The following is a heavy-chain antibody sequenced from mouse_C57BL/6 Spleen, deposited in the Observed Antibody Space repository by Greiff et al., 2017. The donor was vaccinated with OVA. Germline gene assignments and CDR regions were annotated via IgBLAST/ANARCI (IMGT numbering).Heavy chain of an antibody. CDR1: GFTFSDYG. CDR3: ARGLRRGSYYAMDY. D-gene: IGHD2-2*01. Sequence: DVMLVESGGGLVKPGGSLKLSCAASGFTFSDYGMHWVRQAPEKGLEWVAYISSGSSTIYYADTVKGRFTISRDNAKNTLFLQMTSLRSEDTAMYYCARGLRRGSYYAMDYWGQGTSVTVSS. V-gene: IGHV5-17*01. J-gene: IGHJ4*01. CDR2: ISSGSSTI.